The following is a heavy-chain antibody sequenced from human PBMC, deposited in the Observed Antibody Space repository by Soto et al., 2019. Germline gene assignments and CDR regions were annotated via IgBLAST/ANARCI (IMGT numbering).Heavy chain of an antibody. CDR3: ARDHCGDCYYFDY. V-gene: IGHV4-31*03. J-gene: IGHJ4*02. CDR1: GGSISSGGYY. CDR2: IYYSGST. D-gene: IGHD2-21*02. Sequence: QVQLQESGPGRVKPSQTLSLTCTVSGGSISSGGYYWSWIRQHPGKGLEWIGYIYYSGSTYYNPSLKSRVTISVDTSKNQFSLKLSSVTAADTAVYYCARDHCGDCYYFDYWGQGTLVTVSS.